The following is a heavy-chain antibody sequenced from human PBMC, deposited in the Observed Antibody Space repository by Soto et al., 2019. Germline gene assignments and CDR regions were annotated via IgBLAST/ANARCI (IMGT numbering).Heavy chain of an antibody. J-gene: IGHJ4*02. CDR3: ARDRVYTGGSDADY. CDR2: INTGSGYT. Sequence: QVHLVQSGAEVKKPGSSVRVSCKTSGYTFSNYAISWVRQAPGQGLEWMGWINTGSGYTNYAHDRVTMTKDASTYPAYLEVTSLRSDDTAIYYCARDRVYTGGSDADYWGQGPLVTVSS. D-gene: IGHD2-8*02. V-gene: IGHV1-18*01. CDR1: GYTFSNYA.